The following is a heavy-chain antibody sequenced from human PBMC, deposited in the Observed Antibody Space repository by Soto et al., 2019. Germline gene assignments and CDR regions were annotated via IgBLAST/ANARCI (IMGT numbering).Heavy chain of an antibody. Sequence: PSETLSLTCNVSGDSMSNYYWTWIRQPTGKGLEWIGYIYYTGTTNYNTFLKSRVTISLDTSKNQFSLKLTSVTAADTAVYYCARASFTTIAMDVWGQGTTVTVSS. D-gene: IGHD1-26*01. CDR2: IYYTGTT. CDR3: ARASFTTIAMDV. CDR1: GDSMSNYY. V-gene: IGHV4-59*01. J-gene: IGHJ6*02.